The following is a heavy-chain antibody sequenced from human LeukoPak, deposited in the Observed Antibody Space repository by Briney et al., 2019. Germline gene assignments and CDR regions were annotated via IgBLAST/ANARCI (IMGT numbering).Heavy chain of an antibody. V-gene: IGHV3-23*01. D-gene: IGHD3-10*01. Sequence: GGSLRLSCAPSGFTFDNFAMTWVRQAPGKGLEWVSEITGSGGSTYYADSVKGRFTISRDNSKNTLYLRMNSLRAEDTAIYYCARELFDFDYWGRGTLVTVSS. CDR1: GFTFDNFA. J-gene: IGHJ4*02. CDR2: ITGSGGST. CDR3: ARELFDFDY.